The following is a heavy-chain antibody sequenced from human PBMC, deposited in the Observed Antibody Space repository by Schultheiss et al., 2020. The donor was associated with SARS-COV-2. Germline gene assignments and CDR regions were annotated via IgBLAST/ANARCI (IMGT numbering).Heavy chain of an antibody. J-gene: IGHJ6*03. D-gene: IGHD2-2*01. CDR2: IYYSGST. CDR3: ARQGCSSTSCYGHYYYYMDV. Sequence: SQTLSLTCTVSGGSISSYYWSWIRQPPGKGLEWIGYIYYSGSTNYNPSLKSRVTISVDTSKNQFSLKLSSVTAADTAVYYCARQGCSSTSCYGHYYYYMDVWGKGTTVTVSS. V-gene: IGHV4-59*08. CDR1: GGSISSYY.